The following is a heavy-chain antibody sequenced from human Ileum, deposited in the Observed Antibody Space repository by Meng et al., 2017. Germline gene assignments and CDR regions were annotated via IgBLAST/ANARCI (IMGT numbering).Heavy chain of an antibody. CDR2: IIPVLGVA. CDR1: GGTFYSYT. J-gene: IGHJ4*02. V-gene: IGHV1-69*02. CDR3: ASESPNSSGAHED. Sequence: QVQLVHSGAEVKKPGSSVKVSCKASGGTFYSYTISWVRQAPGQGLEWMGRIIPVLGVAKHAQKCQGRVTIIADKSTSTSHMELSNLRSEDTGVYYCASESPNSSGAHEDWGQGTLVTVSS. D-gene: IGHD3-22*01.